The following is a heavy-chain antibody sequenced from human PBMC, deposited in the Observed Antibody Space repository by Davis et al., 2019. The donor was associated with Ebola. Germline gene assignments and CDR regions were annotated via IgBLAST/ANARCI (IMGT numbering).Heavy chain of an antibody. Sequence: MPSETLSLTCAVSGGSISSSSYYWGWIRQPPGKGLEWIGSIYYSGSTHYNPSLRSRATISVDTSKNQFSLMLTSVTAADTAVYYCARAFIAATVDFWGQGTLVTVSS. CDR2: IYYSGST. CDR3: ARAFIAATVDF. V-gene: IGHV4-39*01. CDR1: GGSISSSSYY. J-gene: IGHJ4*02. D-gene: IGHD6-13*01.